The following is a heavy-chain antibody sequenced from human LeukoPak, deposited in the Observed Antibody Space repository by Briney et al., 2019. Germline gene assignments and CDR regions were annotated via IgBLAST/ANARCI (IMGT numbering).Heavy chain of an antibody. Sequence: PGGSLRLSCAGSGFTFSSYWMSWVRQAPGKGLEWVANIKEDGSEKYYVDSVKGRFTISRDNAKNSLYLQMNSLRAEDTAVYYCARRYFDLWGRGTLVTVSP. CDR1: GFTFSSYW. CDR3: ARRYFDL. J-gene: IGHJ2*01. V-gene: IGHV3-7*01. CDR2: IKEDGSEK.